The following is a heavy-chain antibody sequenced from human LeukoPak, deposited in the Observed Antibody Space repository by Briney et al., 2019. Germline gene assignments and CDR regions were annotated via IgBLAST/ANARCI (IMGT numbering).Heavy chain of an antibody. V-gene: IGHV4-59*06. CDR3: ARGRFVLRFLEWLGNYFDY. CDR1: GGSISSYY. D-gene: IGHD3-3*01. CDR2: IYYSGST. J-gene: IGHJ4*02. Sequence: SETLSLTCIVSGGSISSYYWSWIRQPAGKGLEWIGYIYYSGSTYYNPSLKSRVTISVDTSKNQFSLKLSSVTAADTAVYYCARGRFVLRFLEWLGNYFDYWGQGTLVTVSS.